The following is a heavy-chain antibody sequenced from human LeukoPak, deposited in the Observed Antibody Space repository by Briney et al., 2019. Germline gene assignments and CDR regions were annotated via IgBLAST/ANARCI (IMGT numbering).Heavy chain of an antibody. D-gene: IGHD3-10*01. Sequence: SETLSLTCTVSGGSISSSSHYWGWIRQPPGKGLEWIGSIYYSGSTYYNPSLKSRVTISVDTSKNQFSLKLSSVTAADTAVYYCARHGSGSYVFDYWGQGTLVTVSS. V-gene: IGHV4-39*01. CDR1: GGSISSSSHY. CDR2: IYYSGST. CDR3: ARHGSGSYVFDY. J-gene: IGHJ4*02.